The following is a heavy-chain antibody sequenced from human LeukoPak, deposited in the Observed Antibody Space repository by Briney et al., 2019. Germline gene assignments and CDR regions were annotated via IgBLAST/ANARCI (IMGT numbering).Heavy chain of an antibody. J-gene: IGHJ4*02. Sequence: GGSLRLSCVASGFTFSNLAMGWVRQAPGKGLEWVSVISGGGDSADYADSMKGRFTISRDNSKNTLYLQMYSLRAEDTALYYCAKLGCTGTICYANYWGQGTLVTVSS. CDR2: ISGGGDSA. CDR1: GFTFSNLA. CDR3: AKLGCTGTICYANY. D-gene: IGHD2-2*01. V-gene: IGHV3-23*01.